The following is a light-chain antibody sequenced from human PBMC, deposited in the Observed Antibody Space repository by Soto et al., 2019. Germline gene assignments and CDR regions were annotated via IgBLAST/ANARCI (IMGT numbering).Light chain of an antibody. CDR3: QQYNNWPRT. J-gene: IGKJ1*01. CDR2: GAS. CDR1: QSVSSD. V-gene: IGKV3-15*01. Sequence: ETMMTQSPATLSLSPGEKNTLSCRASQSVSSDLAWYQQKPGQAPRLLIYGASTRATGIPARFSGSGSGTEFTLTISSLQSEDFAVYYCQQYNNWPRTFGQGTKVDI.